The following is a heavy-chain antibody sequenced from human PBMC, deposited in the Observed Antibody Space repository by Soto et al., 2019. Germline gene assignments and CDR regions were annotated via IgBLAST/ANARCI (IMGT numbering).Heavy chain of an antibody. J-gene: IGHJ3*02. V-gene: IGHV3-23*01. Sequence: EVQLLESGGGLVQPGGSLRLSCAASGFTFSSYAMTWVRQAPGKGLEWVSGISGGGGSTSYADSVKGRFTISRDNSKSTLYLQMNSLRAEDTAVYSCAKAFRSGDPSPDVFDTWGQGTMVSVSS. CDR3: AKAFRSGDPSPDVFDT. D-gene: IGHD4-17*01. CDR2: ISGGGGST. CDR1: GFTFSSYA.